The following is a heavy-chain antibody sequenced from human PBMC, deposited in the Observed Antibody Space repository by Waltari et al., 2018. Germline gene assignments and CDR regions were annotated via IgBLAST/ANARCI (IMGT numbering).Heavy chain of an antibody. D-gene: IGHD6-19*01. CDR3: AKGIEVHWFFDI. CDR1: GFTFSSYA. V-gene: IGHV3-23*01. J-gene: IGHJ2*01. Sequence: EVQLLESGGGLVQPGGSLRLSCAASGFTFSSYAMTWVRHAPGKGLEWVSSIFGGGVGTNYADSVKGRFTISRDNSKNTLNLQLSSLRAEDTAIYYCAKGIEVHWFFDIWGRGTLVTVSS. CDR2: IFGGGVGT.